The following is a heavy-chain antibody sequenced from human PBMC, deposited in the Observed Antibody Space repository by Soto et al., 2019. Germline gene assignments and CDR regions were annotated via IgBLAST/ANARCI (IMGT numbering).Heavy chain of an antibody. CDR3: ARVRRYGSGRYFDYGMHV. Sequence: PSEALSLTGTVSGGSISSYYWSWIRQPPGKGLEWIGYIYYSGSTNYNPSLKSRVTISVDTSKNQFSLKLSSVTAADTAVYYCARVRRYGSGRYFDYGMHVWGQGTTVNLYS. V-gene: IGHV4-59*01. J-gene: IGHJ6*02. CDR1: GGSISSYY. CDR2: IYYSGST. D-gene: IGHD3-10*01.